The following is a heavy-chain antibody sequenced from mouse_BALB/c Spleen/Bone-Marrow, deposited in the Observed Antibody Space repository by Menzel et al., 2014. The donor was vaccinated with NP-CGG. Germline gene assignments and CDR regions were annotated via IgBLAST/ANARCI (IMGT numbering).Heavy chain of an antibody. D-gene: IGHD1-2*01. J-gene: IGHJ4*01. CDR1: GFNIKDPY. Sequence: VQLQQSGAELVEPGASVKLSCTGSGFNIKDPYIHWMKQGPEQGLEWIGRIDPANGYTKYDPKFQAKATITADTFPNTSYLQLSSLAPEDSAVYYCARVTAATSYYAMDFWGQGTSVTVSS. V-gene: IGHV14-3*02. CDR2: IDPANGYT. CDR3: ARVTAATSYYAMDF.